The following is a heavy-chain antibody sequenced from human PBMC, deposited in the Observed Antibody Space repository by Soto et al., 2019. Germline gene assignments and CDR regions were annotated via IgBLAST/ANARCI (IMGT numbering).Heavy chain of an antibody. D-gene: IGHD3-9*01. V-gene: IGHV4-59*12. Sequence: SETLSLTCTVSGGSISSYYWSWIRQPPGKGLEWIGYIYYSGSTNYNPSLKSRVTISVDTSKNQFSLKLSSVTAADTAVYYCARGTAYDILTGYGGFDPWGQGTLVTVSS. CDR1: GGSISSYY. CDR3: ARGTAYDILTGYGGFDP. CDR2: IYYSGST. J-gene: IGHJ5*02.